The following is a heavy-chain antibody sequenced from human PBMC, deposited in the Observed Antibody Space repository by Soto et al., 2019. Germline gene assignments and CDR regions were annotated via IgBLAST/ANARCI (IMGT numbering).Heavy chain of an antibody. J-gene: IGHJ5*02. CDR1: GYTFNGYY. D-gene: IGHD2-15*01. CDR2: MNPNNGDA. Sequence: QVQLVQSGAEEKKPGASVKVSCKASGYTFNGYYINWVRQAPGKGLEWMGWMNPNNGDAKYAPKFQCRVTITRDTSTTTAYLELTRLSSDDTATFYCARARVAATRPWFDPWGQGTLVSVSS. CDR3: ARARVAATRPWFDP. V-gene: IGHV1-2*02.